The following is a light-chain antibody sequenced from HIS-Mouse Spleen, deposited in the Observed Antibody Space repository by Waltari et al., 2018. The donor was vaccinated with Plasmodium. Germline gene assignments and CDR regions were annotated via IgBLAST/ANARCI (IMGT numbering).Light chain of an antibody. J-gene: IGKJ4*01. CDR3: QQRSNWPPLT. CDR1: RSVSSY. CDR2: DAS. V-gene: IGKV3-11*01. Sequence: EILFTLSPPTLSFSPADRPTRPFRASRSVSSYLAWYQQTPAQAPRLLFYDASNRATGIPARFSGSGSGTDFTLTISSLEPEDFAVYYCQQRSNWPPLTFGGGTKVEIK.